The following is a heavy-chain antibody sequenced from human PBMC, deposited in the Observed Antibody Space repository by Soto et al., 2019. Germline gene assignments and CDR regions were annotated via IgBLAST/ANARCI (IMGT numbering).Heavy chain of an antibody. Sequence: SETLSLTCTVSGGSISSSSYYWGWIRQPPGKGLEWIGSIYYSGSTYYNPSLKSRVTISVDTSKNQFSLKLSSVTAADTAVYYCARGAHDYGDYVVRRSGWFDPWGQGTLVTVSS. CDR1: GGSISSSSYY. D-gene: IGHD4-17*01. V-gene: IGHV4-39*01. CDR3: ARGAHDYGDYVVRRSGWFDP. CDR2: IYYSGST. J-gene: IGHJ5*02.